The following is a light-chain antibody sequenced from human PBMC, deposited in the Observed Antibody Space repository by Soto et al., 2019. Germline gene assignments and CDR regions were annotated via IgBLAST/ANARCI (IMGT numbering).Light chain of an antibody. CDR3: QQANSFPYT. Sequence: DIQLTQSPSSVSASVGDRVTITCRASQYISSWLAWYQQKPGKAPKPLIHTASTLQSGVPSRFSGSGSGTDFTLTISSLQPEDVATYYCQQANSFPYTFGQGTKLEIK. V-gene: IGKV1-12*01. CDR2: TAS. J-gene: IGKJ2*01. CDR1: QYISSW.